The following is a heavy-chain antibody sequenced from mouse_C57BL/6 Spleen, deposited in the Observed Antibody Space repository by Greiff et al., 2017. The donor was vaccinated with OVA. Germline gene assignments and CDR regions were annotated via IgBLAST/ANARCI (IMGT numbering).Heavy chain of an antibody. V-gene: IGHV6-3*01. J-gene: IGHJ4*01. D-gene: IGHD1-1*01. CDR3: TVWYYGSSKGLHAMDY. CDR1: GFTFSNYW. CDR2: IRLKSDNYAT. Sequence: EVKLMESGGGLVQPGGSMKLSCVASGFTFSNYWMNWVRQSPEKGLEWVAQIRLKSDNYATHYAESVKGRFTISRDDSKSSVYLQMNNLRAEDTGIYYCTVWYYGSSKGLHAMDYWGQGTSVTVSS.